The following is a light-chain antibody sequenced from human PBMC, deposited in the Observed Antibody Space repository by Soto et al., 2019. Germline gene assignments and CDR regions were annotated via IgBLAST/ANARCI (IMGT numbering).Light chain of an antibody. CDR2: EVS. J-gene: IGLJ1*01. V-gene: IGLV2-14*01. CDR3: SSYTSSSTPPYV. Sequence: QSVLTQAASVSGSPGQSITISCTGTSSDVGGYNYVSWYQQHPGKAPKLMIYEVSNRPSGVSNRFSGSKSGNTASLTISGLQAEDEADYYCSSYTSSSTPPYVFGTGTKVTVL. CDR1: SSDVGGYNY.